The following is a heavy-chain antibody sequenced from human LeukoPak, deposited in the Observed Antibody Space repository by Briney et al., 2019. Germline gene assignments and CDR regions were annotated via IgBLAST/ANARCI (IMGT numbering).Heavy chain of an antibody. D-gene: IGHD1-26*01. CDR1: GGSISSGSYY. Sequence: SETLSLTCTVSGGSISSGSYYWSWIRQPAGKGLEWIGRIYTSGSTNYNPSLKSRVTMSVDTSKNQFSLKLSFVTAADTAVYYCARERQHSGSYYQSLLNIDYWGQGTLVTVSS. CDR3: ARERQHSGSYYQSLLNIDY. CDR2: IYTSGST. J-gene: IGHJ4*02. V-gene: IGHV4-61*02.